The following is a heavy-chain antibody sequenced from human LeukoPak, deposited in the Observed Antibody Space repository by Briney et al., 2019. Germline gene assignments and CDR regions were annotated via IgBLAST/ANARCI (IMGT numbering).Heavy chain of an antibody. CDR2: IIPIFGTA. Sequence: GASVKVSCKASGGTFSSYAISRVRRAPGQGLEWMGGIIPIFGTANYAQKFQGRVTVASDTSISTAYLDISRLTSDDTALYYCSREASCDSTSCPQDYWGQGTLVTVSS. CDR3: SREASCDSTSCPQDY. J-gene: IGHJ4*02. D-gene: IGHD2-2*01. V-gene: IGHV1-69*05. CDR1: GGTFSSYA.